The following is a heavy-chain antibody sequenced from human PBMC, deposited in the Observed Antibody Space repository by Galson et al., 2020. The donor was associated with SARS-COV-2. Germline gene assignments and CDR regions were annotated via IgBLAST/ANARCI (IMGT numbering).Heavy chain of an antibody. CDR3: ARGPYYYDRCGYSPFDY. CDR1: GFTFSSYS. V-gene: IGHV3-21*01. D-gene: IGHD3-22*01. CDR2: ISSSSSYI. J-gene: IGHJ4*01. Sequence: GGSLRLSCAASGFTFSSYSMNWVRQAPGKGLEWVSSISSSSSYIYYADSVKGRFTISRDNAKNSLYLQMNSLRAEDTAVYYCARGPYYYDRCGYSPFDYWGRGTLVTVSS.